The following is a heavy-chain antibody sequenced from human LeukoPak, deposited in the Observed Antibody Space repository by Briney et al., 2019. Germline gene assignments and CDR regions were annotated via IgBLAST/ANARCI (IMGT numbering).Heavy chain of an antibody. CDR1: GGTFSSYA. D-gene: IGHD3-22*01. CDR2: IIPILGIA. J-gene: IGHJ4*02. Sequence: ASVKVSCKASGGTFSSYAISWVRQAPGQGLEWMGRIIPILGIANYAQKFQGRVTITADKSTSTAYMELSSLRSEDTAVYYCAIPLTYDSSGYYYFPGFGYWGQGTLVTVSS. V-gene: IGHV1-69*04. CDR3: AIPLTYDSSGYYYFPGFGY.